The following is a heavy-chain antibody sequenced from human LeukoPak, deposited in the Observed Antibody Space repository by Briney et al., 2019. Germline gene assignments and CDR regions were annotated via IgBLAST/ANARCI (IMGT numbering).Heavy chain of an antibody. J-gene: IGHJ3*02. Sequence: ASVKVSCKASGYTFTGYYMHWVRQAPGQGLEWMGWINPNSGGTNYAQKFQGWVTMTRDTSISTAYMELSRLRSDDTAVYYCARGPLYGGQNYGVAFDIWGQGTMVTVSS. CDR2: INPNSGGT. V-gene: IGHV1-2*04. CDR3: ARGPLYGGQNYGVAFDI. CDR1: GYTFTGYY. D-gene: IGHD2-15*01.